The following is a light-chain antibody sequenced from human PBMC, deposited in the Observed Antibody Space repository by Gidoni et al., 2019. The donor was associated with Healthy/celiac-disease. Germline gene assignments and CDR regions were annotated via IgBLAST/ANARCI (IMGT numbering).Light chain of an antibody. CDR3: QKYNSAPPLT. J-gene: IGKJ4*01. CDR2: AAS. CDR1: QGISNY. Sequence: DIQMTQSPSSLSASVGDRVTITCRASQGISNYLAWYQQKPGKVPKLLIYAASTLQSGVQSRFSGSESGTDFTLTISSLQPEDVATYYCQKYNSAPPLTFGGGTKVEIK. V-gene: IGKV1-27*01.